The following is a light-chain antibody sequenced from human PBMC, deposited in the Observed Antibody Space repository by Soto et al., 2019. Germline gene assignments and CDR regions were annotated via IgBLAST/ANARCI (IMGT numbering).Light chain of an antibody. CDR2: DVS. CDR3: SSFAGNNNLV. V-gene: IGLV2-8*01. CDR1: SSDVGGYNY. J-gene: IGLJ2*01. Sequence: QSALTQPPSASGSPGQSVTISCTGTSSDVGGYNYVSWYQQHPGKAPKLMICDVSKRPSGVPDRFSGSKSGNTASLTVSGLQAEDEADYYCSSFAGNNNLVFGGGTKLTVL.